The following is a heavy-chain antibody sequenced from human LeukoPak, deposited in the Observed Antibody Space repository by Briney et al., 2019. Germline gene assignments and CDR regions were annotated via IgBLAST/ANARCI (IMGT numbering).Heavy chain of an antibody. CDR3: AKDLERWLQSIDY. Sequence: TGGSLRLSCAASGFTFSSYGMHWVRQAPGKGLEWVAVISYDGSNKYYADSVKGRFTISRDNSKNTLYLQMNSLRAEDTAVYYCAKDLERWLQSIDYWGQGTLVTVSS. CDR1: GFTFSSYG. V-gene: IGHV3-30*18. D-gene: IGHD5-24*01. CDR2: ISYDGSNK. J-gene: IGHJ4*02.